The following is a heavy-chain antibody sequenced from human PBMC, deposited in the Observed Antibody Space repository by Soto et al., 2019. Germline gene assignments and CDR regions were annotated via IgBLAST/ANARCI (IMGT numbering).Heavy chain of an antibody. D-gene: IGHD4-4*01. CDR2: IDYSGTA. V-gene: IGHV4-39*01. Sequence: QLQLQESGPGLVKPWETLSLTCTVSYGSISVSNVFWGWVRQPPGKGLEWIGNIDYSGTAYFNPSLGTLDTFPVDTSKNQFSLSLYSVTAADTAVYYCARTTGRHLDFWGQGILVTVSS. J-gene: IGHJ4*02. CDR1: YGSISVSNVF. CDR3: ARTTGRHLDF.